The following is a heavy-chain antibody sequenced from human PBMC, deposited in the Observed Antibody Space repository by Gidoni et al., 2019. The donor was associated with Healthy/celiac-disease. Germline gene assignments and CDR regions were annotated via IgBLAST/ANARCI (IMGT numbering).Heavy chain of an antibody. Sequence: EVQLVESGGGLVTPGGSLSLSCAASGSTFGSYSMNWVRQAPGKGLECVSSISSSSSYIYYADAVKGRFTIARDNAKNSLYRQRNSLRAEDTAVYYSARYLDYGYYPPQYFQHWGQGTLVTVSS. CDR2: ISSSSSYI. J-gene: IGHJ1*01. V-gene: IGHV3-21*01. D-gene: IGHD4-17*01. CDR1: GSTFGSYS. CDR3: ARYLDYGYYPPQYFQH.